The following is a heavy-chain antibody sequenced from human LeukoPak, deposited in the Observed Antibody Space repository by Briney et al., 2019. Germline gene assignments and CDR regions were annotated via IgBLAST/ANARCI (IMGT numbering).Heavy chain of an antibody. CDR3: ARVLRPRYYYDSSGYYKDAFDI. CDR1: GYTFTNYG. D-gene: IGHD3-22*01. J-gene: IGHJ3*02. V-gene: IGHV1-18*01. Sequence: ASVKVSCKASGYTFTNYGLSWVRQAPGQGLEWMGWISSYTGNTNYAQKLQGRVTMTTDTSTSTAYMELRGLRSDDTAVYYCARVLRPRYYYDSSGYYKDAFDIWGQGTMVTVSS. CDR2: ISSYTGNT.